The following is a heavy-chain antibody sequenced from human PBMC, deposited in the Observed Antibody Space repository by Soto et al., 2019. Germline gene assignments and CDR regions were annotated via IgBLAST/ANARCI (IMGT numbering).Heavy chain of an antibody. CDR1: GYNITSDR. CDR2: ISAHNGNT. CDR3: ARDTAMALPDA. D-gene: IGHD5-18*01. V-gene: IGHV1-18*01. Sequence: GPSVKVFYHASGYNITSDRLPWEQQAPGKGLEWMGWISAHNGNTKYAQKLQGRVTMTTDTSTSTAYMEVRSLRSDDTAVYYCARDTAMALPDAWGQGTLVTVSS. J-gene: IGHJ4*02.